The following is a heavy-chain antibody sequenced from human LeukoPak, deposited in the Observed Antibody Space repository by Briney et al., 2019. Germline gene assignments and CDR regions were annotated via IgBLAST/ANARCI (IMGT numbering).Heavy chain of an antibody. Sequence: PSETLSLTCTVSGSISSYYWSWIRQPPGKGLEWIGYIYNSGSTNYNPSLENRVTISADTSKNQFSLRLTSVTAADTAIYYCARHISSGVEDYFDHWGQGTLVTVAS. D-gene: IGHD3-22*01. CDR2: IYNSGST. CDR1: GSISSYY. J-gene: IGHJ4*02. CDR3: ARHISSGVEDYFDH. V-gene: IGHV4-59*08.